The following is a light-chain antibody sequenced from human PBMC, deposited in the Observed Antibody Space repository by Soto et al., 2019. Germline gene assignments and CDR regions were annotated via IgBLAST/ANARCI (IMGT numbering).Light chain of an antibody. CDR3: LQHNGYPWT. CDR1: QSIGRW. Sequence: STLSASVGDTVTVTCRASQSIGRWLAWYQQKPGKAPKLLIFDASTLENGVPARFSGSGFGTDFTLTITSLQPEDFATYYCLQHNGYPWTFGQGTKVDIK. V-gene: IGKV1-5*01. CDR2: DAS. J-gene: IGKJ1*01.